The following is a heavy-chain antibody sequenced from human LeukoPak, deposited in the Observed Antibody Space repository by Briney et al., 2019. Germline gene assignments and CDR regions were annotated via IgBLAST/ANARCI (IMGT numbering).Heavy chain of an antibody. CDR1: GYTSTSYD. D-gene: IGHD6-13*01. CDR3: ARDPNGYSSSWYPIQDY. CDR2: MNPNSGNT. V-gene: IGHV1-8*01. Sequence: ASVKVSCKASGYTSTSYDINWVRQATGQGLEWMGWMNPNSGNTGYAQKFQGRVTMTRNTSISTAYMELSSLRSEDTAVYYCARDPNGYSSSWYPIQDYWGQGTLVTVSS. J-gene: IGHJ4*02.